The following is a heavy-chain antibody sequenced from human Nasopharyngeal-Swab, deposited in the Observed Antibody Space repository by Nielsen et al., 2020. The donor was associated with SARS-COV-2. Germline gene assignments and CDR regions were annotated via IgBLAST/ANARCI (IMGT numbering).Heavy chain of an antibody. CDR1: GYTFSNYC. J-gene: IGHJ4*02. CDR2: IDIDGSIT. V-gene: IGHV3-74*01. Sequence: GGSLRLSCAASGYTFSNYCLHWVRQVPGKGLVWVSRIDIDGSITDYADSVKGRFTISRDNAKNTLYLLMNSLRGEDTAVYCCTRDIGGKYGYWGQGNLVTVSS. CDR3: TRDIGGKYGY. D-gene: IGHD4-23*01.